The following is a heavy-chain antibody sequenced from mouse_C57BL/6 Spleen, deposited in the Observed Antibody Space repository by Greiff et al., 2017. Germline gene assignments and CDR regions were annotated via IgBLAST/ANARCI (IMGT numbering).Heavy chain of an antibody. Sequence: EVQLQQSGAELVRPGASVKLSCTASGFNIKDDYMHWVKQRPEQGLEWIGWIDPANGDTEYASKGQGKDTITADTSSNTAYLQRSSLTSEDTAVYYCTTHGYYGDYWGQGTTLTVSS. CDR2: IDPANGDT. J-gene: IGHJ2*01. CDR3: TTHGYYGDY. V-gene: IGHV14-4*01. CDR1: GFNIKDDY. D-gene: IGHD2-3*01.